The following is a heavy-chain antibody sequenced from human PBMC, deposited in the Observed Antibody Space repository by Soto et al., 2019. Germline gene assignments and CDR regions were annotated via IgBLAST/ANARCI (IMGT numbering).Heavy chain of an antibody. CDR3: ARRLQWQLRPLDS. CDR2: INTLSSAI. V-gene: IGHV3-11*01. J-gene: IGHJ4*02. Sequence: GGSLRLSCAGSGFTFSDYYMTWIRQAPGKGLEWVSYINTLSSAIYYADSAKGRFTISRDNAKNSLYLQMNSLRAEDTAVYYCARRLQWQLRPLDSWGRGTLVTVSS. D-gene: IGHD6-19*01. CDR1: GFTFSDYY.